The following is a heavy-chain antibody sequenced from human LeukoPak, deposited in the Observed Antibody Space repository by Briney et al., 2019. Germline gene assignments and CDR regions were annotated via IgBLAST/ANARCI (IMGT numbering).Heavy chain of an antibody. D-gene: IGHD3-9*01. J-gene: IGHJ4*02. CDR3: AKVGFDWLSIERFDY. CDR2: ISGSGGST. Sequence: GGSLRLSYAASGFTFSSYAMSWVRQAPGKGLEWVSAISGSGGSTYYADSVKGRFTISRDNSKNTLYLQINSLRAEDTAVYYCAKVGFDWLSIERFDYWGQGTLVTVSS. V-gene: IGHV3-23*01. CDR1: GFTFSSYA.